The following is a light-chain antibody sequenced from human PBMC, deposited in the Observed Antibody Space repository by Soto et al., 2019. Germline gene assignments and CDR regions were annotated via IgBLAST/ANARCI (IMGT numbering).Light chain of an antibody. CDR2: AAS. J-gene: IGKJ5*01. CDR1: QSISSY. V-gene: IGKV1-39*01. CDR3: QQANSFPIT. Sequence: IQMTQSPSSLSASVRDRVTITCRASQSISSYLNWYQQKPGKAPKLLIYAASSLQSGVPSRFSGSGSGTDFTLTISSLQPEDFATYYCQQANSFPITFGQGTRLEIK.